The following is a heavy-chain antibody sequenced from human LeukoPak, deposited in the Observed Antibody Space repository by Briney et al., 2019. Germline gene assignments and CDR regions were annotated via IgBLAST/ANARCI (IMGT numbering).Heavy chain of an antibody. D-gene: IGHD6-19*01. CDR2: IYYSGST. J-gene: IGHJ4*02. CDR1: GGSISSSSYY. Sequence: SETLSLTCTVSGGSISSSSYYWGWIRQPPGKGLEWIGSIYYSGSTYYNPSLKSRVTISVDTSKNQFSLKLSSVTAADTAVYHCARSIAVAGTYYFDYWGQGTLVTVSS. CDR3: ARSIAVAGTYYFDY. V-gene: IGHV4-39*01.